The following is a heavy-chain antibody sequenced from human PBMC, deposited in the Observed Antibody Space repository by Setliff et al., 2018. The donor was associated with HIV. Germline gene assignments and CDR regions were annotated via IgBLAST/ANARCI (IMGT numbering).Heavy chain of an antibody. V-gene: IGHV4-31*03. CDR3: ARGRIAARLYYYMDV. D-gene: IGHD6-6*01. Sequence: SETLSLTCTVSGGSISSGGYYWSWIRQHPGKGLEWIGYIYYSGSTYYNPSLKSRVTISVDTSKNQFSLKLSSVTAADTAVYYCARGRIAARLYYYMDVWGKGTTVTVSS. CDR1: GGSISSGGYY. J-gene: IGHJ6*03. CDR2: IYYSGST.